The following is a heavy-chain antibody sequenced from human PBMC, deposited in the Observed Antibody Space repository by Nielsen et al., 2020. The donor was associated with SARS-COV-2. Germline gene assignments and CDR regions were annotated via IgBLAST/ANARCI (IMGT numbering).Heavy chain of an antibody. CDR2: IYYSGST. J-gene: IGHJ6*03. CDR1: GGSISSSSYY. CDR3: ARGVLGDYYYYMDV. Sequence: SETLSLTCTVSGGSISSSSYYWGWIRQPPGKGLEWIGSIYYSGSTYYNPSLKSRVTISVDTSKNQFSLKLSSVTAADTAVYYCARGVLGDYYYYMDVWGKGTTVTVSS. V-gene: IGHV4-39*07.